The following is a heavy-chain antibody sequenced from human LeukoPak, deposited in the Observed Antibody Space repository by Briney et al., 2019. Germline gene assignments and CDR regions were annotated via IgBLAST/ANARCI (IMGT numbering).Heavy chain of an antibody. CDR2: ISNSGTT. V-gene: IGHV4-31*11. J-gene: IGHJ3*02. D-gene: IGHD2-21*02. CDR1: GDSVTSGGYF. Sequence: PSETLSLTCAVSGDSVTSGGYFWTWIRQLPGKGLEWIGSISNSGTTSYNPSLKSRVSISLDTSNNHFSLRLGSVTAADTAVYYCARDVVVTSSPDAFDIWGPGTMVIVSS. CDR3: ARDVVVTSSPDAFDI.